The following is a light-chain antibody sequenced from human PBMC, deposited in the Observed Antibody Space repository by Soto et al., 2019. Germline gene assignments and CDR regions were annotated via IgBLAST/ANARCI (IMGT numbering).Light chain of an antibody. V-gene: IGKV3-20*01. CDR3: QQYGSSGT. Sequence: EIVLTQSPGTLSLSPGERATLSCRASQSVSNNYLAWYKQKPGQAPRILIYGASTGATGIPARFSGSGSGTEFILTISSLQSEDFAVYYCQQYGSSGTFGQGTKVDIK. CDR2: GAS. J-gene: IGKJ1*01. CDR1: QSVSNNY.